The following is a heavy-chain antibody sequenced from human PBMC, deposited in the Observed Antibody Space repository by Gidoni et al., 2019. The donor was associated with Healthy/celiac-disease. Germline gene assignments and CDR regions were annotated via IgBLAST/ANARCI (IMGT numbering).Heavy chain of an antibody. CDR2: IYWNDDQ. V-gene: IGHV2-5*01. J-gene: IGHJ4*02. CDR1: GFSLSTSGVG. Sequence: QITLKESGPTLVKPTQTLTLTCTFSGFSLSTSGVGVGWLRQPPGKALEWLALIYWNDDQRYSPSLKSRLTITKDTSKNQVVLTMTNMDPVDTATYYCAHRGGEGSSTFGDYWGQGTLVTVSS. D-gene: IGHD2-2*01. CDR3: AHRGGEGSSTFGDY.